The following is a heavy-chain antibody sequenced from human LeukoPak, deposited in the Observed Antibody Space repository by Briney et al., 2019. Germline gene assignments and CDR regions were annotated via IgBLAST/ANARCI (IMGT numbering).Heavy chain of an antibody. D-gene: IGHD3-22*01. CDR3: ARDSGHTMMMTGIDP. CDR1: GGSISSGDYY. V-gene: IGHV4-30-4*01. CDR2: IYYSGST. J-gene: IGHJ5*02. Sequence: SQTLSLTCTVSGGSISSGDYYWSWIRQPPGKGLEWIGYIYYSGSTYYNPSLKSRVTISVDTSKNQFSLKLSSVTAADTAVYYCARDSGHTMMMTGIDPRGQGTLVTVSS.